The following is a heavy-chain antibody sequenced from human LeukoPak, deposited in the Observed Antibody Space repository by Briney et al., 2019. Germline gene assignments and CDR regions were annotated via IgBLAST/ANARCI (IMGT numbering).Heavy chain of an antibody. Sequence: SETLSLTCTVSGGSINSYYWSWIRQPPGKGLEWIGYMYYSGSTNYNPSLKSRVTISVDTSKNQFSLKLSSVTAADTAVYYCARVLGPIVVVPAAKGPGADNWFDPWGQGTLVTVSS. D-gene: IGHD2-2*01. CDR1: GGSINSYY. V-gene: IGHV4-59*01. J-gene: IGHJ5*02. CDR2: MYYSGST. CDR3: ARVLGPIVVVPAAKGPGADNWFDP.